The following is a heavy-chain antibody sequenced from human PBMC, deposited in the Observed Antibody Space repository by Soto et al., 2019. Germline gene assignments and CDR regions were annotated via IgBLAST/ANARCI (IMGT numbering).Heavy chain of an antibody. V-gene: IGHV3-23*01. J-gene: IGHJ3*02. CDR2: ISGSGGST. D-gene: IGHD5-12*01. CDR1: GFTFSSYA. CDR3: AKELYSGYDFDAFDI. Sequence: PGGSLRLSCAASGFTFSSYAMSWVRQAPGKGLEWVSAISGSGGSTYYGDFVKGRFTISRDNSKNTLYLQMNSLRAEDTAVYYCAKELYSGYDFDAFDIWGQGTMVTVSS.